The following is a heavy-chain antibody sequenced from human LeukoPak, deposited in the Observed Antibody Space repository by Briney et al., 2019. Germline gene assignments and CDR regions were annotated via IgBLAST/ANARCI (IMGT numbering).Heavy chain of an antibody. V-gene: IGHV3-11*06. CDR1: RFTFSDYY. Sequence: GGSLRLSCAASRFTFSDYYMSWIRQAPGKGLEWVSYISSSSSYTNYADSVKGRFTISRDNAKNSLYLQMNSLRAEDTAVYYCARAPHYSNYGPYYYGMDVWGQGTTVTVSS. CDR3: ARAPHYSNYGPYYYGMDV. J-gene: IGHJ6*02. CDR2: ISSSSSYT. D-gene: IGHD4-11*01.